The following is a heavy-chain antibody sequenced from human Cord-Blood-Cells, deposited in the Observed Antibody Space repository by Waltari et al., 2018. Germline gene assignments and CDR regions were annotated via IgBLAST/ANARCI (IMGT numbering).Heavy chain of an antibody. CDR2: INHSGST. CDR3: ARPHYGDYGWFDP. CDR1: GGSFSGYY. Sequence: QVQLQQWGAGLLKPSETLSLTCAVYGGSFSGYYWSWIRQPPGKGLAWMGEINHSGSTNYNPSLKSRVTISVDTSKNQFSLKLSSVTAADTAVYYCARPHYGDYGWFDPWGQGTLVTVSS. J-gene: IGHJ5*02. D-gene: IGHD4-17*01. V-gene: IGHV4-34*01.